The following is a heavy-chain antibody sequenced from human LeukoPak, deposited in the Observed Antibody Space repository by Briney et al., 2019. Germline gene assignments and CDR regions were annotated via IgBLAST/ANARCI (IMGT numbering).Heavy chain of an antibody. CDR1: GYTFTSYA. CDR2: INAGNGNT. V-gene: IGHV1-3*03. J-gene: IGHJ4*02. CDR3: ASSKGASDDFDY. D-gene: IGHD1-26*01. Sequence: GASVKVSCKASGYTFTSYAMHWVRQAPGQRLEWMGWINAGNGNTKYSQEFQGRVTITRDTSASAAYMELSSLRSEDMAVYYCASSKGASDDFDYWGQGTLVTVSS.